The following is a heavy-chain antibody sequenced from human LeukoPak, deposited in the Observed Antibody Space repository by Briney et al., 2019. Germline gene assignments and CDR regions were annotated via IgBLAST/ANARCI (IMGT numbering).Heavy chain of an antibody. CDR1: DGSISSSDYY. CDR2: IYSSGST. D-gene: IGHD4-17*01. Sequence: SQTLSLTCTVSDGSISSSDYYWTWIRQPPGKGLEWIGYIYSSGSTYYNPSLKSRVTMSVDTSKNQFSLKLSSVTAADTAVYYCASRVTMGFDYWGQGTLVTVSS. CDR3: ASRVTMGFDY. J-gene: IGHJ4*02. V-gene: IGHV4-30-4*01.